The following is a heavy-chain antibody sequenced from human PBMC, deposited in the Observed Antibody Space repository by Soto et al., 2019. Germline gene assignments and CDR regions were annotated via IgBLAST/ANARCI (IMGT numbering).Heavy chain of an antibody. D-gene: IGHD1-26*01. Sequence: PSETLSLTCAVSGYSISSSNWWGWIRQPPGKGLEWIGYIYYSGTTYYNPSLKSRVTMSVYTSKNQFSLKLTSVTAVDTAVYYCARREIQGPIDYWGQGTLVTVSS. CDR1: GYSISSSNW. J-gene: IGHJ4*02. CDR3: ARREIQGPIDY. CDR2: IYYSGTT. V-gene: IGHV4-28*01.